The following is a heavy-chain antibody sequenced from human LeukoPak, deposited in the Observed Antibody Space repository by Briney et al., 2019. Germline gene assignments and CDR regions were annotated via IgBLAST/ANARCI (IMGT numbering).Heavy chain of an antibody. J-gene: IGHJ4*02. V-gene: IGHV4-39*01. Sequence: SETLSLTCTVSGGSISSRSYYWGRIRQPPGKGLEWIGSIYYSGSSYYNPSLKSRVTISVDTSKNQFSLKLSSVTAADTAVYYCARRGNGYNPPYYFDSWGQGTLVTVSS. D-gene: IGHD5-24*01. CDR2: IYYSGSS. CDR3: ARRGNGYNPPYYFDS. CDR1: GGSISSRSYY.